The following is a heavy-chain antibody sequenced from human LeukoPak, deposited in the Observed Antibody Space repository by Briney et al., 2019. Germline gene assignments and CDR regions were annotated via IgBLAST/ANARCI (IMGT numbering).Heavy chain of an antibody. D-gene: IGHD5-18*01. CDR2: INGYGSST. CDR3: ARAPPDNTALDY. J-gene: IGHJ4*02. Sequence: GGSLRLSCAASGFTFISYWMHWVRQAPGKGLVWVSRINGYGSSTDFADSVKGRFTISRDNAKNTLYLQMNSLRAEDTAAYYCARAPPDNTALDYGGQEPLVTVSS. CDR1: GFTFISYW. V-gene: IGHV3-74*01.